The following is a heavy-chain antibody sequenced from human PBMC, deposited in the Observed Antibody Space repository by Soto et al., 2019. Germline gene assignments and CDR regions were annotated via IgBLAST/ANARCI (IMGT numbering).Heavy chain of an antibody. V-gene: IGHV3-23*01. J-gene: IGHJ4*02. CDR3: AKDSTVTTAYYFDS. CDR2: ISGSGGTT. D-gene: IGHD4-17*01. Sequence: GGSLRLSCAASGFAFSSYAMNWVRQAPGQGLEWVSTISGSGGTTYYADSVKGRFTISRDNSKNTLYLQMNSLRAEDTAVYYCAKDSTVTTAYYFDSWGQGTLVTVSS. CDR1: GFAFSSYA.